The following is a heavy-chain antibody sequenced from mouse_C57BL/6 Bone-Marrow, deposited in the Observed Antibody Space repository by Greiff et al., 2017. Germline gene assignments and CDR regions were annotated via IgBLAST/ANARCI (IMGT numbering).Heavy chain of an antibody. CDR3: ARGGMTTVVGDY. CDR1: GYTFTSYW. J-gene: IGHJ2*01. D-gene: IGHD1-1*01. CDR2: INPSNGGT. Sequence: QVQLQQPGTDLVKPGASVKLSCKASGYTFTSYWMHWVKQRPGPGLERIGNINPSNGGTIYNEKFKSKATLTVDKSSSTAYMQLGSLSSKDSAVYNCARGGMTTVVGDYWGQGTTLTVSS. V-gene: IGHV1-53*01.